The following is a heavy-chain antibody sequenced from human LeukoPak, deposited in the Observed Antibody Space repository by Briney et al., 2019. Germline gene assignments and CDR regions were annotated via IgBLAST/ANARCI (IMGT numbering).Heavy chain of an antibody. CDR2: IWFDGSNK. V-gene: IGHV3-33*06. Sequence: GGSLRLSCAASGFTFSTYGMHWVRQAPGKGLEWVAVIWFDGSNKYYGDSVKGRFTISRDNSKNTLYLQMNSLRAEDTAVYYCAKEAIRAFDIWGQGTMVTVSS. CDR1: GFTFSTYG. J-gene: IGHJ3*02. D-gene: IGHD3-9*01. CDR3: AKEAIRAFDI.